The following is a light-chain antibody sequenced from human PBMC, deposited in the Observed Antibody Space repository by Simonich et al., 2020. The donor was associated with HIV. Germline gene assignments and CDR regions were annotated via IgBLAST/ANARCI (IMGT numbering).Light chain of an antibody. V-gene: IGLV6-57*01. J-gene: IGLJ3*02. Sequence: NFMLTQPHSVSESPGKTVTISCTRSSGSIASNYVQLYQQRPGSSPTTVIYEDNQRPSGFPYRFSGSIDSSANSASLTISGLKTEDEADYYCQSYDSSFWVFGGGTKLTVL. CDR3: QSYDSSFWV. CDR2: EDN. CDR1: SGSIASNY.